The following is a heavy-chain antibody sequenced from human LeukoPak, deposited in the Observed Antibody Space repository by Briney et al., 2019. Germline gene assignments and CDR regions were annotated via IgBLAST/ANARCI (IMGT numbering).Heavy chain of an antibody. D-gene: IGHD1-26*01. CDR2: IIPIFGTA. V-gene: IGHV1-69*05. CDR3: AREAVSGSYSVRAFDI. CDR1: GGTFSSYA. J-gene: IGHJ3*02. Sequence: ASVKVSCKASGGTFSSYAISWVRQAPGQGLEWMGGIIPIFGTANYAQKFQGRVTMTTDTSTSTAYMELRSLRSDDTAVYYCAREAVSGSYSVRAFDIWGQGTMVTVSS.